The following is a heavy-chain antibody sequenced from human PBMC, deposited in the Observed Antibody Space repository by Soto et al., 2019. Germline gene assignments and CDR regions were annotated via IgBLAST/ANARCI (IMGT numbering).Heavy chain of an antibody. CDR2: IYYSGTT. V-gene: IGHV4-39*01. Sequence: QLQLQESGPGLVKPPETLSLTCTVSGDSISSSGDYWVWIRQPPGKGLEWIGSIYYSGTTYYSPSFESRVAICVDTSRNQFCLKLRFVTAADSALYYCARAGKFGTQRTYYFDYWGKGALVTVSS. CDR3: ARAGKFGTQRTYYFDY. D-gene: IGHD1-1*01. CDR1: GDSISSSGDY. J-gene: IGHJ4*02.